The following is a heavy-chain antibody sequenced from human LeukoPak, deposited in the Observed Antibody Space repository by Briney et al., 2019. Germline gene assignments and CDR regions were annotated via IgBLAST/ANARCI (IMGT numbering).Heavy chain of an antibody. D-gene: IGHD6-6*01. J-gene: IGHJ1*01. V-gene: IGHV4-34*01. CDR2: INHSGST. Sequence: PSETLSLTCAVYGGSFSGYYWSWIRQPPGKGLEWIGEINHSGSTNYNPPLKSRVTISVDTSKNQFSLKLSSATAADTAVYYCARLLWYSSSSGHLQHWGQGTLVTVPS. CDR1: GGSFSGYY. CDR3: ARLLWYSSSSGHLQH.